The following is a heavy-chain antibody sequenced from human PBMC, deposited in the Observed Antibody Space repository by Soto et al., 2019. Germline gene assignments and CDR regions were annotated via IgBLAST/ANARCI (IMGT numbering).Heavy chain of an antibody. CDR1: GYTFTSYG. D-gene: IGHD2-2*01. Sequence: QVQLVQSGAEVKKPGASVKVSCKASGYTFTSYGISWVRQAPGQGLEWMGWISAYNGNTNYAQKLQGRVTMTTDTYTSTAYMELRSLRSDDTAVYYCARYCISTSCPKPYGMDVWGQGTTVTVSS. CDR3: ARYCISTSCPKPYGMDV. CDR2: ISAYNGNT. V-gene: IGHV1-18*01. J-gene: IGHJ6*02.